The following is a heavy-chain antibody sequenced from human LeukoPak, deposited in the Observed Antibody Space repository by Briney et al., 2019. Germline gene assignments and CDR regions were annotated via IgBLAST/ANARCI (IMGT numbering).Heavy chain of an antibody. D-gene: IGHD3-22*01. CDR3: ARGTKPDSSGYYFDY. CDR1: GFSFDDYG. V-gene: IGHV3-20*04. J-gene: IGHJ4*02. Sequence: GGSLRLSCAASGFSFDDYGMIWVRQAPGKGLEWVSGINWNGGSTGYADSVKGRFTISRDNAKNSLYLQMNSLRAEDTALYYCARGTKPDSSGYYFDYWGQGTLVTVSS. CDR2: INWNGGST.